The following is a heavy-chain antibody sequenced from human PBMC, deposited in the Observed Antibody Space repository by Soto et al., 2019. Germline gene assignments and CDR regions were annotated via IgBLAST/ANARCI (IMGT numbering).Heavy chain of an antibody. V-gene: IGHV3-13*04. CDR1: GFTFSSYD. Sequence: PGGSLRLSCAASGFTFSSYDMHWVRQATGKGLEWVSAIGTAGDTYYPGSVKGRFTISRENAKNSLYLQMNSLRAGDTAVYYCARVRANTAMVKGYYGMDVWGQGTTVTVSS. CDR3: ARVRANTAMVKGYYGMDV. D-gene: IGHD5-18*01. CDR2: IGTAGDT. J-gene: IGHJ6*02.